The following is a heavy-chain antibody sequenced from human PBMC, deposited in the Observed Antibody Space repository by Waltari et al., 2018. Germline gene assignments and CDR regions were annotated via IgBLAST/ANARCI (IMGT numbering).Heavy chain of an antibody. CDR1: GFTFGRYA. CDR2: ISGSGGST. CDR3: AKASDEDSDY. J-gene: IGHJ4*02. Sequence: EVQLLESGGGLVQPGGSLRLSCAASGFTFGRYAMSWVRQAPGKGLEWVSSISGSGGSTYYADSVKGRFTISRDNSKNTLYLQMNSLRAEDTAVYYCAKASDEDSDYWGQGTLVTVSS. V-gene: IGHV3-23*01.